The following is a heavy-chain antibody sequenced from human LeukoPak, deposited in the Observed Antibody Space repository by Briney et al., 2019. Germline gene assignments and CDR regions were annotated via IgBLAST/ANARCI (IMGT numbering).Heavy chain of an antibody. Sequence: QSGGSLRLSCAVSGFTFSFYAMSWVRQAPGKRMEWVAGITGNTGNTYHADSVKGRFTISRDNSENTLFLQMNSLRAEDTAVYYCAKSPLETCTGARCYPFDYWGQGNLVTISS. CDR3: AKSPLETCTGARCYPFDY. V-gene: IGHV3-23*01. CDR1: GFTFSFYA. CDR2: ITGNTGNT. J-gene: IGHJ4*02. D-gene: IGHD2-15*01.